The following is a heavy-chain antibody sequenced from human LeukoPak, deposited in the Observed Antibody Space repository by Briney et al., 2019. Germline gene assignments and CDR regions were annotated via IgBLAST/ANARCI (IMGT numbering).Heavy chain of an antibody. J-gene: IGHJ4*02. D-gene: IGHD2-15*01. CDR3: AKQLGYCSDGSCYFPY. V-gene: IGHV3-30-3*02. Sequence: GGYLRLSCAASGFTFSSYAMQWVRQAPGKGLEWVAVISYDGSNKYYADSVKGRFTISRDNSKNTLYLQMNSLRAEDTAVYYCAKQLGYCSDGSCYFPYWGQGTLVTVSS. CDR2: ISYDGSNK. CDR1: GFTFSSYA.